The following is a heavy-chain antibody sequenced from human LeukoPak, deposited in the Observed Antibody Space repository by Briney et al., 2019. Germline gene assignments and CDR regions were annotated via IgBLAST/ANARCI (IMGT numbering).Heavy chain of an antibody. D-gene: IGHD2-2*01. CDR3: ARNFGVVVPAAMYYYYYMDV. Sequence: ASVKVSCKASGYTFTSYGISWVQQAPGQGLEWMGWISAYNGNTNYAQKLQGRVTMTTDTSTSTAYMELRSLRSDDTAVYYCARNFGVVVPAAMYYYYYMDVWGKGTTVTVSS. CDR2: ISAYNGNT. V-gene: IGHV1-18*01. J-gene: IGHJ6*03. CDR1: GYTFTSYG.